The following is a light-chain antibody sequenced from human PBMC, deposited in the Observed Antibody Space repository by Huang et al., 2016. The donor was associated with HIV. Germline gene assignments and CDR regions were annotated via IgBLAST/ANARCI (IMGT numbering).Light chain of an antibody. Sequence: IVMTQSPAILSVSPGERATLACRASQSVGSKLAWYQHKPGQAPRLLIFRASTRATGIPDRFSGSGSGTEFTLTIRSLQPEDFAVYYCQLYDNWPPYTFGQGTKLEIK. V-gene: IGKV3-15*01. CDR3: QLYDNWPPYT. CDR2: RAS. J-gene: IGKJ2*01. CDR1: QSVGSK.